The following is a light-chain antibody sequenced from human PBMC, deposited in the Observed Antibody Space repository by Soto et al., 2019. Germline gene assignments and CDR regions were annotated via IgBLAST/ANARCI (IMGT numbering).Light chain of an antibody. J-gene: IGLJ2*01. V-gene: IGLV2-11*01. CDR3: CSYAGSSR. CDR1: SSDVGGYNY. CDR2: DVS. Sequence: QSALTQPRSLSGYPGQSVTISCTGTSSDVGGYNYVSWYQQHPGNAPKLMIYDVSKRPSGVTDRFSGSKSGNTASLTISGLQAEDDADYYCCSYAGSSRFGGGTKLTVL.